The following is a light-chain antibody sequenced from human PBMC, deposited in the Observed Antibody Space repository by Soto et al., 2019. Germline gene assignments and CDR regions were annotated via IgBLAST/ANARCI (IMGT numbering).Light chain of an antibody. CDR3: SAYAERNTVL. CDR1: SRDIGAYDY. V-gene: IGLV2-8*01. J-gene: IGLJ2*01. CDR2: EFK. Sequence: QSALTQPPSASGSPGQSVIISRTGTSRDIGAYDYVSWFQQHPGKAPKLLIYEFKKRPSGVPDRFSGSKSANTASLTVSEIQAEDEADYYCSAYAERNTVLFGGGTKLTVL.